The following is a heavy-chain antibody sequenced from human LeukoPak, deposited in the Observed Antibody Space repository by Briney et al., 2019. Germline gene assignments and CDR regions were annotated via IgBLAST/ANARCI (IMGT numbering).Heavy chain of an antibody. D-gene: IGHD5-24*01. CDR2: MNPNSGNT. J-gene: IGHJ4*02. Sequence: AAVKVSCKASGYTFTSYDINWVRQAPGQGLEWMGWMNPNSGNTGYAQKFQGRVTITRNTSISTAYMELSSLRSEDTAVYYCARIRSSHNSYSFDYWGQGTLVTASS. CDR1: GYTFTSYD. CDR3: ARIRSSHNSYSFDY. V-gene: IGHV1-8*03.